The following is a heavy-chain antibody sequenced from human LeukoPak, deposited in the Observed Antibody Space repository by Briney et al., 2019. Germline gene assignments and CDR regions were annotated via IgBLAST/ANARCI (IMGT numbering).Heavy chain of an antibody. Sequence: SETLSLTCAVSGYSISSGYYWGWIRQPPGKGLEWIGSIYHSGSTYYNPSLKSRVTISVDTSKNQFSLKLSSVTAADTAMYYCARPYGSGSLYGMDVWGKGTTVTVSS. V-gene: IGHV4-38-2*01. CDR1: GYSISSGYY. CDR2: IYHSGST. CDR3: ARPYGSGSLYGMDV. D-gene: IGHD3-10*01. J-gene: IGHJ6*04.